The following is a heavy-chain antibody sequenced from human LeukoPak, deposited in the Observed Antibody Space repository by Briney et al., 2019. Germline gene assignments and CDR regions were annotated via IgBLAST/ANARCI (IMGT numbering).Heavy chain of an antibody. D-gene: IGHD3-10*01. CDR2: ISGSGNYI. V-gene: IGHV3-21*01. J-gene: IGHJ4*02. CDR3: ARDEFPGGGSDPFEY. Sequence: GGSLRLSCAASGFTFSSYSMTWVRQAPGKGLEWVSSISGSGNYINYADSVKGRFTISSDNAKKFLYLQMNRLRAEDTAVYYCARDEFPGGGSDPFEYWGQGTVVSVSS. CDR1: GFTFSSYS.